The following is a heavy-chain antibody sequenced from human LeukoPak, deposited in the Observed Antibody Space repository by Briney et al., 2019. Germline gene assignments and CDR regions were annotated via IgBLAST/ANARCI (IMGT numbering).Heavy chain of an antibody. D-gene: IGHD6-6*01. V-gene: IGHV5-51*01. Sequence: GQSLKISCKGSGYSFTSYWIGWVRQMPGKGLEWMGIIYPGDSDTRYSPSFQGQVTISADKSISTAYLQWSSLKASDTAMYYCARLEYSSSSTYAFDIWGQGTMVTVSS. CDR1: GYSFTSYW. CDR2: IYPGDSDT. CDR3: ARLEYSSSSTYAFDI. J-gene: IGHJ3*02.